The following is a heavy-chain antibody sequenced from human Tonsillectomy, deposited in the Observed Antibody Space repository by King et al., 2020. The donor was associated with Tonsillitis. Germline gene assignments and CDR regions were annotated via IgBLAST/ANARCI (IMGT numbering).Heavy chain of an antibody. CDR1: GGTFSSYA. Sequence: QVQLVPSGAEVKKPGSSVKVSCKASGGTFSSYAINWVRQAPGQGLEWMGRIIPILGIPNYAQKFQGRVTITADKSTSTAYMELSSLRSEDTAVYYCARPVVAITMVRGVIITPGAFDIWGQGTMVTVSS. V-gene: IGHV1-69*04. CDR3: ARPVVAITMVRGVIITPGAFDI. CDR2: IIPILGIP. J-gene: IGHJ3*02. D-gene: IGHD3-10*01.